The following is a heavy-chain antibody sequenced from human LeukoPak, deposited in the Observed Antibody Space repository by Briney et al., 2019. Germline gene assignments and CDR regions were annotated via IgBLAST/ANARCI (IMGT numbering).Heavy chain of an antibody. J-gene: IGHJ6*04. CDR1: GFTFSSYW. CDR2: IKQDGSET. D-gene: IGHD3-10*02. V-gene: IGHV3-7*01. CDR3: AELGITMIGGV. Sequence: GGSLRLSCAASGFTFSSYWMSWVRQAPGKGLEWVANIKQDGSETYYVDSVKGRFTISRDNSKNTLYLQMNSLRAEDTAVYYCAELGITMIGGVWGKGTTVTISS.